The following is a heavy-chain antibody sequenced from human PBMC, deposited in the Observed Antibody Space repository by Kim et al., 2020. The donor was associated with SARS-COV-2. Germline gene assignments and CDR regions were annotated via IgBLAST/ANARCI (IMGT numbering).Heavy chain of an antibody. V-gene: IGHV3-21*01. J-gene: IGHJ6*02. CDR1: GFTFSSYS. CDR2: ISSSSSYI. D-gene: IGHD2-2*01. CDR3: VTGVVPAANRYIVYYYGMDV. Sequence: GGSLRLSCAASGFTFSSYSMNWVRQAPGKGLEWVSSISSSSSYIYYADSVKGRFTISRDNAKNSLYLQMNSLRAEDTAVYYCVTGVVPAANRYIVYYYGMDVWGQGTTVTVSS.